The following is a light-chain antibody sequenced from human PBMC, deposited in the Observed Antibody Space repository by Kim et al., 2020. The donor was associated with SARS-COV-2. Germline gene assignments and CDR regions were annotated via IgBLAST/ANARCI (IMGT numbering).Light chain of an antibody. Sequence: QRVTISCTGSSSNIGAGYDVHWYQQLPGTAPKLLIYGNSNRPSGVPDRFSGSKSGTSASLAITGLQAEDEADYYCQSYDSSLSEDVFGTGTKVTVL. CDR2: GNS. V-gene: IGLV1-40*01. CDR1: SSNIGAGYD. J-gene: IGLJ1*01. CDR3: QSYDSSLSEDV.